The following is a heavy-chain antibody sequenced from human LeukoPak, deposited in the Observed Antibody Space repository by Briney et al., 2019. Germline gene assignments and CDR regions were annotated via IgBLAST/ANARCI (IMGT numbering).Heavy chain of an antibody. CDR3: ARVSVAGTGPDY. CDR2: MSNSGHT. D-gene: IGHD6-13*01. J-gene: IGHJ4*02. CDR1: GGSISGSSYY. Sequence: SETLSLTCTVSGGSISGSSYYWSWIRQPPGKGLEWIGFMSNSGHTDSNASLKSRVTISVDTSKNQFSLKLKSVTAADTAVYYCARVSVAGTGPDYWGQGTLVTVSS. V-gene: IGHV4-61*01.